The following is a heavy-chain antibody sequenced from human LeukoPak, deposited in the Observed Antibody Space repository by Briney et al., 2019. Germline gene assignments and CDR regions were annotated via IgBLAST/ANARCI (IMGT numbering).Heavy chain of an antibody. D-gene: IGHD3-10*01. Sequence: SETLSLTCTVSGGSISSSSYYWGWIRQPPGKGLEWIGSIYYSGSTYYNPSLKSRVTISVDTSKNQFSLKLSSVTAADTAVYYCARPNMVRGVIISYYFDYWGQGTLVTVSS. CDR3: ARPNMVRGVIISYYFDY. CDR2: IYYSGST. CDR1: GGSISSSSYY. V-gene: IGHV4-39*01. J-gene: IGHJ4*02.